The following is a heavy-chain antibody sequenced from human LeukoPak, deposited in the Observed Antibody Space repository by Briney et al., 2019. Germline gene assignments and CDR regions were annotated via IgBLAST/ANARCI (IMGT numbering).Heavy chain of an antibody. CDR3: ARSGHGFDY. D-gene: IGHD2-8*02. J-gene: IGHJ4*02. V-gene: IGHV4-61*01. Sequence: PSETLSLTCTVSGGSVSSGSYYWSWIRQPPGKGLEWIGYIYYSGRTNYNPSLKSRVTTSADTSKNQFSLKLSSVTAADTAVYYCARSGHGFDYWGQGTLVTVSS. CDR1: GGSVSSGSYY. CDR2: IYYSGRT.